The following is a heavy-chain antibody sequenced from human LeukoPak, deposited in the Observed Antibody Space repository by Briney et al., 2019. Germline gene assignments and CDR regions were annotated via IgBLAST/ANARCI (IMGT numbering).Heavy chain of an antibody. Sequence: GGSLRFSCAASGFTVSSNYMSWVRQAPGKGLEWVSVIYSGGSTYYADSVKGRFTISRDNSKNTLYLQMNSLRAEDTAVYYCASGYPFGYDAFDIWGQGTMVTVSS. J-gene: IGHJ3*02. D-gene: IGHD1-1*01. CDR3: ASGYPFGYDAFDI. CDR2: IYSGGST. V-gene: IGHV3-66*01. CDR1: GFTVSSNY.